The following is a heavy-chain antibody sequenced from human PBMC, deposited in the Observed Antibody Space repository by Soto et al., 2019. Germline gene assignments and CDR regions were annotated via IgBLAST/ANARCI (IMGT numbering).Heavy chain of an antibody. Sequence: QLVQSGAEVKKPGASVRVSCKTSGPTFIAYYIHWVRQAPGQGLEWMGWIDPKSGGTTYEQKFLGRVTMTRDTSINTAYMDLNRLTSDDTAVYYCARVSVAVTEWGQGTLITVSA. CDR3: ARVSVAVTE. D-gene: IGHD5-12*01. CDR2: IDPKSGGT. J-gene: IGHJ4*02. V-gene: IGHV1-2*02. CDR1: GPTFIAYY.